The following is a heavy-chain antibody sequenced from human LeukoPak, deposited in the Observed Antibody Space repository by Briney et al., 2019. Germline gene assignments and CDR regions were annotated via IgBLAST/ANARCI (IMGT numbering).Heavy chain of an antibody. J-gene: IGHJ4*02. CDR1: GSTLTAHA. Sequence: GGSLRLSCAVSGSTLTAHARSWVRQAPGEGLEWVSGIIDVGGTYYADSVKGRFTISRDSSKNTLYLQMNNLRAEDTATYYCAKDYCRGGNCPLPFFDSWGQGTLVTVSS. D-gene: IGHD2-15*01. V-gene: IGHV3-23*01. CDR3: AKDYCRGGNCPLPFFDS. CDR2: IIDVGGT.